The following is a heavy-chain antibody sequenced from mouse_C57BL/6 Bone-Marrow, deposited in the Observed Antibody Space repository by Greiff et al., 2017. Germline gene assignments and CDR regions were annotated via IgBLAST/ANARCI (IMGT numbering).Heavy chain of an antibody. CDR1: GFTFSDYG. Sequence: EVMLVESGGGLVKPGGSLKLSCAASGFTFSDYGMHWVRQAPEKGLEWVAYISSGSSTIYYADTVKGRFTISRDNAKNTLFLQMTSLRSEDTAMYYCANIYDGYQAWFAYWGQGTLVTVSA. D-gene: IGHD2-3*01. V-gene: IGHV5-17*01. CDR2: ISSGSSTI. CDR3: ANIYDGYQAWFAY. J-gene: IGHJ3*01.